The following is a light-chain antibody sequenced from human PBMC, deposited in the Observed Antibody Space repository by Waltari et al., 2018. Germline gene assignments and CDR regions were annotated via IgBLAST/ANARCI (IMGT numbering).Light chain of an antibody. CDR1: QSILYTSNDKNY. V-gene: IGKV4-1*01. CDR3: QQYFNSPIA. Sequence: DIVMTQSPDSLLVSLGERATISCNSSQSILYTSNDKNYLAWYQQKAGQPPRLLVHWASIRESGVPDRFRGSGSGTDFTLTISNLQPEDVAFYWCQQYFNSPIAFGQGIRLEIK. J-gene: IGKJ5*01. CDR2: WAS.